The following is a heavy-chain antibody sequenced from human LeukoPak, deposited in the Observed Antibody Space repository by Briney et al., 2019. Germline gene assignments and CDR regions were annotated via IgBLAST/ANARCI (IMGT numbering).Heavy chain of an antibody. J-gene: IGHJ6*03. CDR1: GGSFSGYH. CDR2: INPIEST. Sequence: ASESLSLTCAVDGGSFSGYHWTWIRQSPGKGLEWVWDINPIESTYYNRSLRSRLTISVDTSKNQFSLQLRSVTAADTAVYYCARGRHDITMIVVVMTSVSYYLDVWGKGTTVTVS. V-gene: IGHV4-34*01. D-gene: IGHD3-22*01. CDR3: ARGRHDITMIVVVMTSVSYYLDV.